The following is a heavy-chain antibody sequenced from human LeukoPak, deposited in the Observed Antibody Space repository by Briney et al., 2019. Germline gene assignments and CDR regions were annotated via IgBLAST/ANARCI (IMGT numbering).Heavy chain of an antibody. V-gene: IGHV3-9*03. J-gene: IGHJ4*02. D-gene: IGHD6-19*01. CDR3: AKGSIAVPFTEVDY. Sequence: GGSLRLPRGASGLTHEVYAKHWVRQASGKGLEGVSGISWNGGSIGYADSVKVRFTISRDNAKNSLYLQMNSLRAEDMALYYCAKGSIAVPFTEVDYWGQGTLVTVSS. CDR1: GLTHEVYA. CDR2: ISWNGGSI.